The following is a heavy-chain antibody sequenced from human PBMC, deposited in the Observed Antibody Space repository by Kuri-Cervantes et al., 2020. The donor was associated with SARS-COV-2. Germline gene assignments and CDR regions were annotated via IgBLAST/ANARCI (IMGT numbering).Heavy chain of an antibody. D-gene: IGHD5-12*01. Sequence: GGSLRLSCAASGFTFSSYGMHWVRQAPGKGLEWVAFIRYDGCNKYYADSVKGRFTISRDNSKNTLYLQMNSLKAEDTAVYYCATALIVATVDYWGQGTLVTVSS. V-gene: IGHV3-30*02. CDR1: GFTFSSYG. CDR2: IRYDGCNK. J-gene: IGHJ4*02. CDR3: ATALIVATVDY.